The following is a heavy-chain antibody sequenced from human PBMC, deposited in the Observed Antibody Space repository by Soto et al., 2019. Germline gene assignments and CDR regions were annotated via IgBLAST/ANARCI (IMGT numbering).Heavy chain of an antibody. V-gene: IGHV5-51*01. J-gene: IGHJ4*02. D-gene: IGHD1-26*01. CDR3: ARLRSGTYSDFDY. CDR2: IYPGDSDT. Sequence: EVQLVQSGAEVKKPGEPLRISCKGSGYNFINFWIAWVRQMPGKGLEWIGIIYPGDSDTRYSPSFQGHVTISADTSFNIAYLQWSSLKASDSAMYYCARLRSGTYSDFDYWGQGALVTVSS. CDR1: GYNFINFW.